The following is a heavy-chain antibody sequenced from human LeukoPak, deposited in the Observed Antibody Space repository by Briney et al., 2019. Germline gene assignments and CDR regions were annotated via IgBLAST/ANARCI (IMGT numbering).Heavy chain of an antibody. CDR1: GGSISTYY. D-gene: IGHD6-13*01. J-gene: IGHJ4*02. CDR3: ARVNSRIAAADS. Sequence: SETLSLTCTVSGGSISTYYWSWIRQPPGKGLEWIGYIYYSGSANYNPSLKSRVTMSVDTSKNQFSLKLSSVTAADTAVYYCARVNSRIAAADSWGQGTLVTVSS. V-gene: IGHV4-59*12. CDR2: IYYSGSA.